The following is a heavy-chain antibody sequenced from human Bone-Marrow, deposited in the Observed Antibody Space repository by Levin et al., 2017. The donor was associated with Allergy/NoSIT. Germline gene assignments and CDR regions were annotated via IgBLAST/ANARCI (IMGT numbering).Heavy chain of an antibody. V-gene: IGHV3-30*18. D-gene: IGHD2-2*01. CDR3: AKDLVPYCSSLTCYLGGYGMDV. CDR2: MSYDGTNK. Sequence: GESLKISCAASGFAFSNYGIHWVRQAPGKGLEWVAIMSYDGTNKYYADSVKGRFSISRDNSRYTVYLQMNSLRVGDTAVYYCAKDLVPYCSSLTCYLGGYGMDVWGQGTKVTVSS. J-gene: IGHJ6*02. CDR1: GFAFSNYG.